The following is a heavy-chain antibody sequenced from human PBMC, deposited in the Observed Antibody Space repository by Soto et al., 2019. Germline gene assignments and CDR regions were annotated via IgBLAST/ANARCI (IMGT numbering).Heavy chain of an antibody. J-gene: IGHJ6*02. CDR1: GGSISSGDYY. V-gene: IGHV4-30-4*01. Sequence: PSETLSLTCTVSGGSISSGDYYWSWIRQPPGKCLEWIGYLYYSGSTYYNPSLKSRVTISVDTSKNQFSLKLSSVTAADPAVYYCARDNKGGSSSLCYYDRMVVGGQRITVTAS. CDR3: ARDNKGGSSSLCYYDRMVV. CDR2: LYYSGST. D-gene: IGHD1-26*01.